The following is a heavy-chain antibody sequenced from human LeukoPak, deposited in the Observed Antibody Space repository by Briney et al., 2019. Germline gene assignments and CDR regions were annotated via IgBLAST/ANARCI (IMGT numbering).Heavy chain of an antibody. Sequence: KPGGSLRLFCAASGFTFSSYSMNWVRQAPGKGLEWVSSISSSSSYIYYADSVKGRFTISRDNAKNSLYLQMNSLRAEDTAVYYCARDYLFYGSGPPGYYFDYWGQGTLVTVSS. CDR3: ARDYLFYGSGPPGYYFDY. J-gene: IGHJ4*02. CDR1: GFTFSSYS. V-gene: IGHV3-21*01. CDR2: ISSSSSYI. D-gene: IGHD6-19*01.